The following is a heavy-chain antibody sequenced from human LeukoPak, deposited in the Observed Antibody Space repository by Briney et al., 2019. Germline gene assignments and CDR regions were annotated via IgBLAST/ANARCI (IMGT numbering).Heavy chain of an antibody. CDR3: ARDGSGSYPPSRGWFDP. D-gene: IGHD1-26*01. CDR2: ISSSSTYI. CDR1: GFTFSSYT. Sequence: GGSLRLSCAASGFTFSSYTMNWVRQAPGKGLEWVSSISSSSTYINYADSVKGRFTISRGNAKNSLYLQMNSLRAEDTAVYYCARDGSGSYPPSRGWFDPWGQGTLLTVSS. V-gene: IGHV3-21*01. J-gene: IGHJ5*02.